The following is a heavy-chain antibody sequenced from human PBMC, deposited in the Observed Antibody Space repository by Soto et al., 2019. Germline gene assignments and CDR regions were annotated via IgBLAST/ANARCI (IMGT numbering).Heavy chain of an antibody. CDR1: GCTFSSYS. CDR3: AGGYSGYDLRVYYGMDV. V-gene: IGHV3-21*01. Sequence: GGSLRLSCAASGCTFSSYSMNWVRQAPGKGLEWVSSISSSSSYIYYADSVKGRFTISRDNAKNSLYLQMNSLRAEDTAVYYCAGGYSGYDLRVYYGMDVWGQGTTVTVSS. CDR2: ISSSSSYI. D-gene: IGHD5-12*01. J-gene: IGHJ6*02.